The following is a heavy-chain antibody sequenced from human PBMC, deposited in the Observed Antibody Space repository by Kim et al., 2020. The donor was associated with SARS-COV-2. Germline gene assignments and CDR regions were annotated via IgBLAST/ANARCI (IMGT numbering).Heavy chain of an antibody. CDR3: ARDVHRTYSSSWYGPDH. Sequence: GGSLRLSCAASGFTFSNYWMSWVRQAPGKGLEWVANIQQDGSEKYYVDSVKGRFTISRDNAKNSLYLQMNSLRAEDTAVYFCARDVHRTYSSSWYGPDHWGQGTRVTVSS. CDR2: IQQDGSEK. J-gene: IGHJ4*02. D-gene: IGHD6-13*01. V-gene: IGHV3-7*01. CDR1: GFTFSNYW.